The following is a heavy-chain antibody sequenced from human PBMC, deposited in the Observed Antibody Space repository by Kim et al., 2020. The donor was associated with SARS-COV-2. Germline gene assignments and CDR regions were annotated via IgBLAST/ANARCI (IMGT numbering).Heavy chain of an antibody. CDR1: GGSFSGYY. D-gene: IGHD3-22*01. CDR2: INHSGST. J-gene: IGHJ4*02. V-gene: IGHV4-34*01. CDR3: ARGRLYYYDSSGLFDY. Sequence: SETLSLTCAVYGGSFSGYYWSWIRQPPGKGLEWIGEINHSGSTNYNPSLKSRVTISVDTSKNQFSLKLSSVTAADTAVYYCARGRLYYYDSSGLFDYWGQGTLVTVSS.